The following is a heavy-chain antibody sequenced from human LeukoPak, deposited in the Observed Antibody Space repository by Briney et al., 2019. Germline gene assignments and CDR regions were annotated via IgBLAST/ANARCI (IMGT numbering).Heavy chain of an antibody. CDR3: ARVAAHPNGPFDY. Sequence: GESLKISCKSSGYSFSSYWIGWVRQRPGKGLEWMGIVYPGDSDTRDSPSFQGQVTISADKSIRTAYLQWSSLKASDTAMYHCARVAAHPNGPFDYWGQGTLVTVSS. V-gene: IGHV5-51*01. J-gene: IGHJ4*02. CDR2: VYPGDSDT. CDR1: GYSFSSYW. D-gene: IGHD6-6*01.